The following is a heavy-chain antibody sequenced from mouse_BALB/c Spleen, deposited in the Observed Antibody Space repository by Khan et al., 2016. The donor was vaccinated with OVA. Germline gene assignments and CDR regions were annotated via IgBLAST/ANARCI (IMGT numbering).Heavy chain of an antibody. J-gene: IGHJ3*01. CDR1: GFNIKDTY. CDR3: ARDYWDVFAY. D-gene: IGHD4-1*01. CDR2: IDPANGNT. V-gene: IGHV14-3*02. Sequence: EVELVESGAELVKPGASVKLSCSASGFNIKDTYMHWVKQRPEQGLVWIGRIDPANGNTKYDPKFQGKATLTADTSSNTAYLQVSSLTSEDTAVYYCARDYWDVFAYWGQGTLVTVSA.